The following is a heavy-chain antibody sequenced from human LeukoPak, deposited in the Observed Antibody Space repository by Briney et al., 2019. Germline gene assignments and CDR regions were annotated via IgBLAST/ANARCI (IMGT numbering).Heavy chain of an antibody. CDR2: IRYDGSNK. V-gene: IGHV3-30*02. D-gene: IGHD3-9*01. J-gene: IGHJ4*02. CDR1: GFTFSGYD. Sequence: GGSLRLSCAASGFTFSGYDMHWVRQAPGKGLEWVSFIRYDGSNKYYADSVKGRFTISRDNSKNTLYLQMNSLRAEDTAVYYCATPLRVDWWGQGTLVTVSS. CDR3: ATPLRVDW.